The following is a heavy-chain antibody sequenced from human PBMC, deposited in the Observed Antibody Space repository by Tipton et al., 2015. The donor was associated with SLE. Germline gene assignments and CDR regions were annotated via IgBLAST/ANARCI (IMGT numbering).Heavy chain of an antibody. V-gene: IGHV3-9*03. CDR1: GFTFDDYA. CDR2: ISWNSGSI. D-gene: IGHD4-17*01. J-gene: IGHJ2*01. Sequence: SLRLSCAASGFTFDDYAMHWVRQAPGKGLEWVSGISWNSGSIGYADSVKGRFTISRDNAKNSLYLQMNSLRAEVMALYYCAKSGYGDYWYFDLWGRDALVTVSS. CDR3: AKSGYGDYWYFDL.